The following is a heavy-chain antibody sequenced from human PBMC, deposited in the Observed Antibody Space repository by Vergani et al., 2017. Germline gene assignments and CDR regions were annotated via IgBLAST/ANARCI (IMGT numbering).Heavy chain of an antibody. D-gene: IGHD2-2*01. CDR1: GFTFSSYS. V-gene: IGHV3-48*01. J-gene: IGHJ6*02. CDR3: ARDEYCSSTSCQSNPRYYYYGMDV. CDR2: ISSSSSTI. Sequence: EVQLVESGGGLVQPGGSLRLSCAASGFTFSSYSMNWVRQAPGKGLEWVSYISSSSSTIYYADSVKGRFTISRDNPKNSLYLQMNSLRAEDTAVYYCARDEYCSSTSCQSNPRYYYYGMDVWGQGTTVTVSS.